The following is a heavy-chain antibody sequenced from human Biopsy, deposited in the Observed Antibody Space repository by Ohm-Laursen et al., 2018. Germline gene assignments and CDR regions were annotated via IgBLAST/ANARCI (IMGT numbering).Heavy chain of an antibody. Sequence: ASVKASCKASGYTFTTYYIHWVRQAPGQGLEWMGIINPGGNSTAYTQNFQDRVTMTWDTSTTTVYMELSSLRSEDTAVYYCVLASFDYWGQGALVTVPS. CDR1: GYTFTTYY. V-gene: IGHV1-46*01. J-gene: IGHJ4*02. CDR3: VLASFDY. CDR2: INPGGNST.